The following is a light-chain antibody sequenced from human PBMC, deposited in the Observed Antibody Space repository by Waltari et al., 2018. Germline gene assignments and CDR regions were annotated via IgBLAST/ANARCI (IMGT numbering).Light chain of an antibody. Sequence: IQMTQSPSSASASVGDRVTITCRASQGISSWLAWYQQKPGKAPRLLIYAASALQSGVPSRFSGSGSELHFTLTINNLQPEDFATYYCQQANSFPWTFGQGTKVEIK. CDR1: QGISSW. J-gene: IGKJ1*01. CDR2: AAS. CDR3: QQANSFPWT. V-gene: IGKV1-12*01.